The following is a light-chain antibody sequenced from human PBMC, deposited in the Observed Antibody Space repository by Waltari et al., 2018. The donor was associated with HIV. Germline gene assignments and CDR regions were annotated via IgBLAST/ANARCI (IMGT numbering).Light chain of an antibody. CDR2: AAS. J-gene: IGKJ1*01. Sequence: DIQLTQSPSFMSASVGDRVTITCRASQGISSHLAWYQQKPGKAPKLLIFAASTLQSGVPSRFSGSGSGTEFTLTISSLQPEDFATYYCQQLNSYSSPWAFSQGTKVEIK. CDR3: QQLNSYSSPWA. V-gene: IGKV1-9*01. CDR1: QGISSH.